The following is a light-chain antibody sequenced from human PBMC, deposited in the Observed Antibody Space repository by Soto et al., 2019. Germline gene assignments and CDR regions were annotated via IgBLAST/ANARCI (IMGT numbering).Light chain of an antibody. CDR3: SSYTISTTWL. CDR1: TSDVGAYNY. CDR2: EVS. Sequence: QSVLTQPASVSGSPGQSITISCAGTTSDVGAYNYVSWYQQHPGKAPRLIIYEVSNRPSGVSNRFSGSKSGNTASLTISGLQDEDEADYYCSSYTISTTWLFGGGTKLTVL. V-gene: IGLV2-14*01. J-gene: IGLJ3*02.